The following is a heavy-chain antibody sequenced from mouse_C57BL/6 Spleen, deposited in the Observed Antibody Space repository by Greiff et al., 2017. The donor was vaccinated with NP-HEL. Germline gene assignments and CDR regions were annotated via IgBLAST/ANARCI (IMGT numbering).Heavy chain of an antibody. Sequence: EVKLQESGGGLVKPGGSLKLSCAASGFTFSDYGMHWVRQAPEKGLEWVAYISSGSSTIYYADTVKGRFTISRDNAKNTLFLQMTSLRSEDTAMYYCARPELGWFAYWGQGTLVTVSA. CDR1: GFTFSDYG. J-gene: IGHJ3*01. V-gene: IGHV5-17*01. CDR3: ARPELGWFAY. CDR2: ISSGSSTI. D-gene: IGHD4-1*01.